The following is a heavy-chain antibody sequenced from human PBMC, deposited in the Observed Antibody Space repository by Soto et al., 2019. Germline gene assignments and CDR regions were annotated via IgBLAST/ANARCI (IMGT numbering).Heavy chain of an antibody. V-gene: IGHV2-70*11. CDR1: GFSLSTSGMC. D-gene: IGHD2-15*01. J-gene: IGHJ4*02. Sequence: SGPTLVNPTQTLTLTCTFSGFSLSTSGMCVSWIRQPPGKALEWLARIDWDDDKYYSTSLKTRLTISKDTSKNQVVLTMTNMDPVDTATYYCARTLMSGDCSGGSCYLDYWGQGTLVTVSS. CDR2: IDWDDDK. CDR3: ARTLMSGDCSGGSCYLDY.